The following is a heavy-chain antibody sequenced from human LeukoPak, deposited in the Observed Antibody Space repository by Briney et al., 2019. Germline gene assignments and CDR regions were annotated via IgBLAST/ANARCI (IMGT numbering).Heavy chain of an antibody. D-gene: IGHD3-10*01. CDR3: ARELWFGEKRGYYFDY. CDR2: IYHSGST. J-gene: IGHJ4*02. V-gene: IGHV4-4*02. Sequence: SETLSLTCAVSGGSISSSNWWSWVRQPPGKGLEWIGEIYHSGSTNYNPSLKSRVSISVDKTKNQFSLKLSSVTAANTAVYYCARELWFGEKRGYYFDYWGQGTLVTVSS. CDR1: GGSISSSNW.